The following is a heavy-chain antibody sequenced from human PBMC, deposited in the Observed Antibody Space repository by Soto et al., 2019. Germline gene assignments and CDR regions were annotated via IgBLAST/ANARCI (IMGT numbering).Heavy chain of an antibody. CDR3: ARGVSVTLAVQGGAPDKNYFDS. CDR1: GASFSGFY. D-gene: IGHD1-26*01. J-gene: IGHJ4*02. Sequence: SETLSLTCAVSGASFSGFYWSWIRQSPGKCLEWIGEIDHSGITNHNTALKSRATMSVDTSKNQFSLKLRSVTAADTAVYYCARGVSVTLAVQGGAPDKNYFDSWSQGXLVTVYS. V-gene: IGHV4-34*04. CDR2: IDHSGIT.